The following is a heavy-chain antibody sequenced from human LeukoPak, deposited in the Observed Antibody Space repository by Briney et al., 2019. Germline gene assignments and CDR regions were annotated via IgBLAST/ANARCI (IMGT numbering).Heavy chain of an antibody. CDR2: ISSSGSTI. CDR1: GFTFSSYE. CDR3: VRTVVRIGY. Sequence: GGSLRLSCAASGFTFSSYEMNWVRQAPGKGLEWVSHISSSGSTIYYTDSVKGRFTISRDNSKNLLYLQMNSLRAEDTAIYYCVRTVVRIGYWGQGTLVTVSS. D-gene: IGHD4-23*01. J-gene: IGHJ4*02. V-gene: IGHV3-48*03.